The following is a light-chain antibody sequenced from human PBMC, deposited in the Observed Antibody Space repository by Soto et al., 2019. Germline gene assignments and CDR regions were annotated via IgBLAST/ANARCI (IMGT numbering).Light chain of an antibody. CDR2: GAS. J-gene: IGKJ4*01. Sequence: DIQMTQSPSSLSASVGDRVTITCRASQGIRNDLGWYQQKPWKAPKRLISGASSLKSGVPSSFNGSGSGTEFALTISSLQPEDFANYYCLQHNRYPLTFGGGTKVQIK. V-gene: IGKV1-17*01. CDR3: LQHNRYPLT. CDR1: QGIRND.